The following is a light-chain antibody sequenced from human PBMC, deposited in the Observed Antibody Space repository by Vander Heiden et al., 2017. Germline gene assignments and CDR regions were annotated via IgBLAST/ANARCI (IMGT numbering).Light chain of an antibody. CDR2: AVS. CDR3: QQSYTPQYT. V-gene: IGKV1-39*01. J-gene: IGKJ2*01. Sequence: DIQMTQSPSPLSASVGHRVTIICRASQSIDRFLNWYQHKPGKAPTLLIHAVSNLQSGVPSRFSGSGSGTDFTLTISSLQPEDFATYYCQQSYTPQYTFGPGTQLEIK. CDR1: QSIDRF.